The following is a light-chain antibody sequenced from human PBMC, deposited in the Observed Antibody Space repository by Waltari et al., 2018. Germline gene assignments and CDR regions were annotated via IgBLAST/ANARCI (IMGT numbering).Light chain of an antibody. Sequence: EVVMTQAPATLSVSPGERATLSCRASKSVSSNLAWYQQKPGKAPRLLIYAASTRATGIPARFSGSGSGTEFTLTITSLQSEDFAVYYCQQYNNWKTFGQGTKVEIK. CDR3: QQYNNWKT. V-gene: IGKV3-15*01. J-gene: IGKJ1*01. CDR1: KSVSSN. CDR2: AAS.